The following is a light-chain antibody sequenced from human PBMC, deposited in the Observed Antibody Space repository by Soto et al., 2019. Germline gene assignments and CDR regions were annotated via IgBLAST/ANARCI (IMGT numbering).Light chain of an antibody. Sequence: QSVLTQPASVSGSPGESITISCTGTSSDVGAYNYVSWYQQHPGKAPKLMIYDVSNRPSGVSNRFSGSKSGNTASLTISGLQAEAEADYYCSSYTSTNSLFGGGTKLTVL. V-gene: IGLV2-14*03. CDR3: SSYTSTNSL. CDR1: SSDVGAYNY. CDR2: DVS. J-gene: IGLJ2*01.